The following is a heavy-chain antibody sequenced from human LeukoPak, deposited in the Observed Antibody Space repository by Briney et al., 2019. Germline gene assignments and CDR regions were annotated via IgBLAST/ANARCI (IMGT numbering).Heavy chain of an antibody. V-gene: IGHV3-11*06. CDR1: GFTFSNAW. CDR3: ARRGGSTATGYYFDY. Sequence: GGSLRLSCAAPGFTFSNAWMSWIRQAPGKGLEWVSYISSSTSYTNYADSVKGRFTISRENAKNSLYLHMNSLRGEDTAVYYCARRGGSTATGYYFDYWGQGTLVTVSA. J-gene: IGHJ4*02. CDR2: ISSSTSYT. D-gene: IGHD3-10*01.